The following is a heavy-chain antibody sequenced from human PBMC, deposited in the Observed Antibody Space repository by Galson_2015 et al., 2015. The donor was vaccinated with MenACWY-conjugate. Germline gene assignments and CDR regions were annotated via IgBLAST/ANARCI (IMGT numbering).Heavy chain of an antibody. D-gene: IGHD3-3*01. CDR3: ARGGVTILGVVLYGMDV. V-gene: IGHV3-11*06. CDR2: ISSNNRDT. J-gene: IGHJ6*02. Sequence: SLRLSCAASGFTFTTYAMSWVRQAPGKGLEWVSYISSNNRDTNYAESVRGRFTISRDNAKNLLYLQMNSLRAEDTAVYYCARGGVTILGVVLYGMDVWGQGTTVTVSS. CDR1: GFTFTTYA.